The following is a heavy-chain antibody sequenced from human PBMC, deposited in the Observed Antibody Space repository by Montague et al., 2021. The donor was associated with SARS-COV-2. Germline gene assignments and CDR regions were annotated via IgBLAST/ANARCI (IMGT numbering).Heavy chain of an antibody. J-gene: IGHJ4*02. CDR3: ARDHAQFSSGEYRLDY. V-gene: IGHV3-30*04. Sequence: SLRLSCAASSFTFNNYAMHWVRQAPGKGLEWVAFLSYDGSNTSYADSLKGRFTISRDNSKNTLYLQINSLRLEDTAVYYCARDHAQFSSGEYRLDYWGQGTLVTVSS. CDR2: LSYDGSNT. D-gene: IGHD1-26*01. CDR1: SFTFNNYA.